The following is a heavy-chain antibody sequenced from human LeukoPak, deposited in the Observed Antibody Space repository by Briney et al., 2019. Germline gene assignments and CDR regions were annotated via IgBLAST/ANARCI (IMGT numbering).Heavy chain of an antibody. J-gene: IGHJ4*01. CDR2: TKPDGSAE. V-gene: IGHV3-7*01. CDR1: GFTFRNYW. Sequence: GGSLRLSCAASGFTFRNYWMGWVRQAPGKGLEWVANTKPDGSAEYYADSVRGRFTTCRDNANNFLYLQMNSLRAEDRAVYYCARYGGLHTTFDSSGHGTLVTVSS. CDR3: ARYGGLHTTFDS. D-gene: IGHD5-12*01.